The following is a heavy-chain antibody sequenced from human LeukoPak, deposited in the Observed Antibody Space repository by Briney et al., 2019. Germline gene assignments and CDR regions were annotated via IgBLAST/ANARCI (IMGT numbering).Heavy chain of an antibody. V-gene: IGHV4-30-2*01. CDR1: GGSISSGGYS. CDR3: ARVQYCSSTSCYGGGWFDP. J-gene: IGHJ5*02. Sequence: PPQTLSLTCAVSGGSISSGGYSWSWIRQPPGKGLEWIGYIYHSGSTYYNPSLKSRVTISVDRSKNQFSLKLSSVTAADTAVYYCARVQYCSSTSCYGGGWFDPWGQGTLVTVSS. D-gene: IGHD2-2*01. CDR2: IYHSGST.